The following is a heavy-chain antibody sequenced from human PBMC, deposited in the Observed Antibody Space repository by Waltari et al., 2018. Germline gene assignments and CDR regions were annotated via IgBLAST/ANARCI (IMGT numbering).Heavy chain of an antibody. CDR3: ARVEMATPKVWYFDL. CDR2: IYYSGST. V-gene: IGHV4-59*01. Sequence: QVQLQESGPGLVKPSETLSLTCTVSGGSISSYSWSWIRQPPGKGLEWIGYIYYSGSTNYNPSLKSRVTISVDTSKNQFSLKLSSVTAADTAVYYCARVEMATPKVWYFDLWGRGTLVTVSS. D-gene: IGHD5-12*01. J-gene: IGHJ2*01. CDR1: GGSISSYS.